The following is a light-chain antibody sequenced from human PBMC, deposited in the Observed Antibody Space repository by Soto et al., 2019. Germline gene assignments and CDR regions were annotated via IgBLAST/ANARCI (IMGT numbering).Light chain of an antibody. Sequence: EIVMTQSPASLSVSPGERATLSCRASQSVSSNLAWYQQKPGQAPRLLIYDASTRAPGFPARFSGSGSGTEFTLTISSLQSEDFAVYYCHQYDSWTFGQGTKVDIK. J-gene: IGKJ1*01. CDR3: HQYDSWT. CDR2: DAS. V-gene: IGKV3-15*01. CDR1: QSVSSN.